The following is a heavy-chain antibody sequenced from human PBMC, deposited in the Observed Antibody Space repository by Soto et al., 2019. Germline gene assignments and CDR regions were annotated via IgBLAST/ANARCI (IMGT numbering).Heavy chain of an antibody. V-gene: IGHV1-8*01. J-gene: IGHJ3*02. Sequence: ASVKVSCKASGYTFTSYDINWVRQATGQGLEWMGWMNPNSGNTGYAQKFQGRVTMTRNTSISTAYMELSSLRSEDTAVYYCARGHYDILTGANAFDIWGQGTMVT. CDR1: GYTFTSYD. D-gene: IGHD3-9*01. CDR2: MNPNSGNT. CDR3: ARGHYDILTGANAFDI.